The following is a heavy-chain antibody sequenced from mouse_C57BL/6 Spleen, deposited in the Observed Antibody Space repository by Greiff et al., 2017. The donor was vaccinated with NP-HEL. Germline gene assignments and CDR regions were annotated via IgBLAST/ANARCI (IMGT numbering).Heavy chain of an antibody. J-gene: IGHJ1*03. CDR2: KWSGGST. V-gene: IGHV2-2*01. CDR3: ARSFIATPRLYYFDV. CDR1: GFSLPSYG. Sequence: QVQLQQSGPGLVQPSQSLSITRTVSGFSLPSYGVHWVRQSPGKGLEWLGVKWSGGSTDYIAAFISRLSISKDNSKSQVFFKMNSLQADDTAIYYCARSFIATPRLYYFDVWGTGTTVTVSS. D-gene: IGHD1-1*01.